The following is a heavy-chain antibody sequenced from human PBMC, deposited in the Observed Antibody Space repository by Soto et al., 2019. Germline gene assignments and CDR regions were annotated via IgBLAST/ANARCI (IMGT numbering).Heavy chain of an antibody. J-gene: IGHJ6*02. Sequence: GGSLRLSCVASGFTFSSYGMHWVRQAPGKGLEWVAVIWYDGSNKYYADSVKGRFTISRDNSKNTLYLQMNSLRAEDTAVYYCARRGYSYGYRGYYYYGMDVWGQGTTVTVS. V-gene: IGHV3-33*01. CDR2: IWYDGSNK. CDR3: ARRGYSYGYRGYYYYGMDV. CDR1: GFTFSSYG. D-gene: IGHD5-18*01.